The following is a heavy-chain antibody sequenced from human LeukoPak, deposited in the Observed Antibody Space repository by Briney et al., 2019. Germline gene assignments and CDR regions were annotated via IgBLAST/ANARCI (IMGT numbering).Heavy chain of an antibody. CDR3: ARALSGPLDV. Sequence: SVKVSCKASGGTFSSYTISWVRQAPGQGLEWMGRSIPILGIANYAQKFQGRVTITAHKSTSTAYMELSSLRSEDPAVYYCARALSGPLDVWGKGTTVTVSS. D-gene: IGHD3-16*02. V-gene: IGHV1-69*02. J-gene: IGHJ6*04. CDR2: SIPILGIA. CDR1: GGTFSSYT.